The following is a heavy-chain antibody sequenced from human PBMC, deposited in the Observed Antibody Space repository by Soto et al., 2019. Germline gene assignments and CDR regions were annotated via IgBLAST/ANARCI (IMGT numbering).Heavy chain of an antibody. CDR3: ARHYDILTGYYNDYYYYGMDV. CDR2: IYYSGST. J-gene: IGHJ6*02. D-gene: IGHD3-9*01. V-gene: IGHV4-31*03. CDR1: GGSISSGGYY. Sequence: SETLSLTCTVSGGSISSGGYYWSWIRQHPGKGLEWIGYIYYSGSTYYNPSLKSRVTISVDTSKNQISLKLSSVTAADTAVNYCARHYDILTGYYNDYYYYGMDVWGQGTTVTVSS.